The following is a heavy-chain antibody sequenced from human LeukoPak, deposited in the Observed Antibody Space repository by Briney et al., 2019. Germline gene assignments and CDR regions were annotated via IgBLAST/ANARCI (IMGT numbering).Heavy chain of an antibody. V-gene: IGHV3-30*04. CDR3: ARDGSSGYYIHYYYYMDV. D-gene: IGHD3-22*01. CDR2: ISYDGSNK. J-gene: IGHJ6*03. Sequence: GGSLRLSCAASGFTFSSYAMHWVRQAPGKGLEWVAVISYDGSNKYYADSVKGRFTLSRDNSKNTLYLQMNSLRAEDTAVYYCARDGSSGYYIHYYYYMDVWGKGTTVTVSS. CDR1: GFTFSSYA.